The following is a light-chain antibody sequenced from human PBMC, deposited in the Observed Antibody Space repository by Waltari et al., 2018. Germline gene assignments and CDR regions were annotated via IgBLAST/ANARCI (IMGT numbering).Light chain of an antibody. CDR3: QQYYTVPVS. Sequence: DIVMTQSPDSLAVSLGERATINCKSSQTVLDTSKNKNYLAWYQQKSGQPPKVLVYWASTRESGVPDRFSGSGSGTDFTLTIDNLQADDVAIYYCQQYYTVPVSFGPGTTVDLK. J-gene: IGKJ3*01. V-gene: IGKV4-1*01. CDR1: QTVLDTSKNKNY. CDR2: WAS.